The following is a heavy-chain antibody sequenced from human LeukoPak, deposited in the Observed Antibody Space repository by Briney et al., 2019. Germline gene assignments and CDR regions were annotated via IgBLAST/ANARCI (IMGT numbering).Heavy chain of an antibody. D-gene: IGHD3-10*01. V-gene: IGHV3-48*01. CDR2: ISSSSSTI. Sequence: GGSLRLSCAASGFTFSSYTMSWVRQAPGKGLEWISYISSSSSTIYYADSVKGRFTISRDNAKNSLYLQMNSLRAEDTAVYYCATPPVLLIYWGQGTLVTVSS. CDR1: GFTFSSYT. J-gene: IGHJ4*02. CDR3: ATPPVLLIY.